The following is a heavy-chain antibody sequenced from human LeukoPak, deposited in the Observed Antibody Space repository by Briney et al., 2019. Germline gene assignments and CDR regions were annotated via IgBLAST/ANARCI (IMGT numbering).Heavy chain of an antibody. CDR1: GFTFSSYS. V-gene: IGHV3-21*01. J-gene: IGHJ4*02. CDR2: ISSSSSYI. D-gene: IGHD2-8*01. CDR3: ARDGYCTNGVCYTADY. Sequence: GGSLRLSCAASGFTFSSYSMNWVRQAPGKGLEWVSSISSSSSYIYYADSVKGRFTISSDNAKNSLYLQMNSLRAEDTAVYYCARDGYCTNGVCYTADYWGQGTLVTVSS.